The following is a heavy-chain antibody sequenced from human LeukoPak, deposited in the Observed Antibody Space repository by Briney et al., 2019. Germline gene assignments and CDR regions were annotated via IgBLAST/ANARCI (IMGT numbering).Heavy chain of an antibody. CDR2: ISGGGATT. CDR1: GFTFISYA. Sequence: GGSLRLSCAASGFTFISYAVSWVRQAPGKGLEWVSTISGGGATTYYADSVKGRFTISRDNSKNTLYLQMNSLRAEDTAVYYCVRHSSGWFFDYWGQGTLVTVSS. J-gene: IGHJ4*02. CDR3: VRHSSGWFFDY. V-gene: IGHV3-23*01. D-gene: IGHD6-19*01.